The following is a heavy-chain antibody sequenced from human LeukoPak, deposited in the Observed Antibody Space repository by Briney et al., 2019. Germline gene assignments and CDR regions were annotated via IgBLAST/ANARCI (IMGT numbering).Heavy chain of an antibody. Sequence: GSLRLSCAASGFTVSSNYMSWVRQAPGKGLEWVSVIYSGGSTYYADSVKGRFTISRDNSKNTLYLQMNSLRAEDTALYYCARERDGYCGGDCYYYYGMDVWGQGTTVTVSS. D-gene: IGHD2-21*02. CDR2: IYSGGST. V-gene: IGHV3-66*01. CDR1: GFTVSSNY. CDR3: ARERDGYCGGDCYYYYGMDV. J-gene: IGHJ6*02.